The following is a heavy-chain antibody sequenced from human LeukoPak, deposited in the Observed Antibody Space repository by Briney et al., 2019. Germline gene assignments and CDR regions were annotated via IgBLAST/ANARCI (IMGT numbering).Heavy chain of an antibody. Sequence: GGSLRLSCAASGFTFSSYGMHWVRQAPGKGLEWVAVIWYDGSNKYYADSVKGRFTISRDNSKNTLYLQMNSLRAEDTAVYYCAKDYYDSSGYLDGLDYWGQGALVTVSS. D-gene: IGHD3-22*01. J-gene: IGHJ4*02. CDR3: AKDYYDSSGYLDGLDY. V-gene: IGHV3-33*06. CDR2: IWYDGSNK. CDR1: GFTFSSYG.